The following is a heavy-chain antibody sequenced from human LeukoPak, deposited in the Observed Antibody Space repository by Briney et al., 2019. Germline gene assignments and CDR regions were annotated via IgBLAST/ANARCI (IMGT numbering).Heavy chain of an antibody. CDR1: GFAFSSYG. Sequence: GGTLRLSCAASGFAFSSYGMSWVRQAPGKGLEWVGFIASETYGGTAEYAASVKGRFTISRDDSKSIAYLQMNSLKTEDTAVYYCTRDQTPYYWGQGTLVTVSS. CDR3: TRDQTPYY. V-gene: IGHV3-49*04. J-gene: IGHJ4*02. CDR2: IASETYGGTA.